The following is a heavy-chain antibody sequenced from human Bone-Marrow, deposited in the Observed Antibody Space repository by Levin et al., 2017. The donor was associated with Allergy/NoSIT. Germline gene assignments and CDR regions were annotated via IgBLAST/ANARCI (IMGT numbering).Heavy chain of an antibody. CDR1: GGSIIRGDW. V-gene: IGHV4-4*02. J-gene: IGHJ4*02. CDR2: VGYSGST. CDR3: ARIPKWQYYYFDS. D-gene: IGHD5-12*01. Sequence: SQTLSLTCFVSGGSIIRGDWWSWVRQTPGKGLEWIGEVGYSGSTNYNPSFQSRATLSIDTSKSQFSLTLTSVTAADTAVYYCARIPKWQYYYFDSWGPGTVVTVSS.